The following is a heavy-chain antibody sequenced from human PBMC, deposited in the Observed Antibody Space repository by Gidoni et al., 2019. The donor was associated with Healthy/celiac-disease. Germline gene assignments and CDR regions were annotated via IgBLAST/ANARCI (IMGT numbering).Heavy chain of an antibody. Sequence: EVQLVETRGGLIQPGGSLRLSCPASGFTVSSNYLSWVRQAPGKGLEWVSVIYSGGSTYYADSVKGRFTISMDNSKNTLYLQMNSLRAEDTAVYYCAIVGRGYSYNPGAFDIWGQGTMVTVSS. CDR1: GFTVSSNY. D-gene: IGHD5-18*01. V-gene: IGHV3-53*02. CDR3: AIVGRGYSYNPGAFDI. J-gene: IGHJ3*02. CDR2: IYSGGST.